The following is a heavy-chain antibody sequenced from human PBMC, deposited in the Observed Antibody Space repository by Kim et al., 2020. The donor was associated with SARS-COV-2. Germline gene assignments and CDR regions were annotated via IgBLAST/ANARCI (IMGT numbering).Heavy chain of an antibody. CDR2: INTNTGNP. Sequence: ASVKVSCKASGYTFTSYAMNWVRQAPGQGLEWMGWINTNTGNPMYAQGFTGRFVFSLDTSVSTAYLQISSLKAEDTAVYYCAGGYYDFWSGYYTLGYWGQGTLVTVSS. CDR3: AGGYYDFWSGYYTLGY. J-gene: IGHJ4*02. CDR1: GYTFTSYA. V-gene: IGHV7-4-1*02. D-gene: IGHD3-3*01.